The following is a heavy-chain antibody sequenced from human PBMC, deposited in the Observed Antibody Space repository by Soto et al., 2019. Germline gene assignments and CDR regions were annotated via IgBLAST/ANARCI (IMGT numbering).Heavy chain of an antibody. CDR2: IYYRGNA. Sequence: QLQLQESGPGLVKPSETLSLTCSVSDDSINSDKYYWGWIRQPPGKGLEWIGSIYYRGNAYYNPSLQTRVTISLDMSKSQFSLKLNSVTAADSAVYFCARLEGLATSSYYFDFWGPGALVTVSS. D-gene: IGHD6-6*01. V-gene: IGHV4-39*01. J-gene: IGHJ4*02. CDR3: ARLEGLATSSYYFDF. CDR1: DDSINSDKYY.